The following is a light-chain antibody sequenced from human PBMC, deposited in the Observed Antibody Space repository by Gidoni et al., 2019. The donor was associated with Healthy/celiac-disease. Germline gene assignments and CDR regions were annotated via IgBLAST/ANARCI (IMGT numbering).Light chain of an antibody. CDR2: AAS. J-gene: IGKJ1*01. CDR3: QQCYSTPRT. CDR1: QSISSY. V-gene: IGKV1-39*01. Sequence: DIQMTQTPSSLSASVGDRVTITCRARQSISSYLNWYQQKPGKAPKLLIYAASSSQSGVPSRFSGSGSGTDFTLTISSLQPEDFATYYCQQCYSTPRTFXQXTKVEIK.